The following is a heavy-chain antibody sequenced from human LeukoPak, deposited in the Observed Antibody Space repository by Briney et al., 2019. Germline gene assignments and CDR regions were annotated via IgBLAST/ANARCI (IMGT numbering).Heavy chain of an antibody. CDR3: AKGPFWLGAEYFQH. J-gene: IGHJ1*01. CDR1: GFTFSSYA. CDR2: ISGSGGST. Sequence: GGSLRLSCAASGFTFSSYAMSWVRPAPGKGLEWVSAISGSGGSTYYADSVKGRFTISRDNSKNTLYLQMNSLRAEDTAVYYCAKGPFWLGAEYFQHWGQGTLVTVSS. V-gene: IGHV3-23*01. D-gene: IGHD6-19*01.